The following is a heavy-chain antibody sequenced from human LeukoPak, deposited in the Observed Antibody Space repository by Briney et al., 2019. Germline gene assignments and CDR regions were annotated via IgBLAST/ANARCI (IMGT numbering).Heavy chain of an antibody. CDR1: GGSFSGYY. V-gene: IGHV4-34*01. J-gene: IGHJ5*02. Sequence: SETLSLTCAVYGGSFSGYYWSWIRQPPGKGLEWIGEINHSGSTNYNPSLKSRVTILVDTSKNQFSLKLSSVTAADTAVYYCARASFNYDFWSGYYKWDWFDPWGQGTLVTVSS. D-gene: IGHD3-3*01. CDR2: INHSGST. CDR3: ARASFNYDFWSGYYKWDWFDP.